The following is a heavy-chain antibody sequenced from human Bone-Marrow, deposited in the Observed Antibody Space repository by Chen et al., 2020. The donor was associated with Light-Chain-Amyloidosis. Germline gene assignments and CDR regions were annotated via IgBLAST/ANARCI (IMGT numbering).Heavy chain of an antibody. D-gene: IGHD5-12*01. Sequence: DVQLLESVGGLVQPGGSLRLSCAASGFTFRTSWMHWVSQAPGKGLVWVSRINPDGTRVDYADSVRGRFTISRDDAKSTVYLQMNSLRAEDTAVYYCSREFTGYDDYWGQGTLVTVSS. CDR2: INPDGTRV. J-gene: IGHJ4*02. V-gene: IGHV3-74*01. CDR3: SREFTGYDDY. CDR1: GFTFRTSW.